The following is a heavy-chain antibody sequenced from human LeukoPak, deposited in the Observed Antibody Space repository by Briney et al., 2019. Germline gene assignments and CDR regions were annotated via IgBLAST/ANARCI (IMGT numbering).Heavy chain of an antibody. CDR1: GYSISNYW. CDR3: ARLSGDCSRTACLFYYGMDV. J-gene: IGHJ6*02. D-gene: IGHD2-15*01. Sequence: GESLKISCKASGYSISNYWIGWVRQMPGKGLEWMGIINPVDSDTRYTQSFQGQVSISVDKSISTAYLQWSSLKASDTAMYYCARLSGDCSRTACLFYYGMDVWGQGTTVTVSS. V-gene: IGHV5-51*01. CDR2: INPVDSDT.